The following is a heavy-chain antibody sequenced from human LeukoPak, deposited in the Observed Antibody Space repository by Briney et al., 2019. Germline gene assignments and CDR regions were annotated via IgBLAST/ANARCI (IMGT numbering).Heavy chain of an antibody. Sequence: GGSLRLSCAASGFTFSSYWMSWVRQAPGKGLEWVANINQDGSEKYYVDSVKGRFTISRDNVKNSLYLQMNSLRAEDTAVYYCARDSYCSSTSCLGYWGQGTLVTVSS. J-gene: IGHJ4*02. CDR3: ARDSYCSSTSCLGY. V-gene: IGHV3-7*01. CDR2: INQDGSEK. CDR1: GFTFSSYW. D-gene: IGHD2-2*01.